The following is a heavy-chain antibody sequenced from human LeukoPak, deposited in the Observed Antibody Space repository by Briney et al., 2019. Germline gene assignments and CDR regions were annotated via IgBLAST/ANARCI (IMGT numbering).Heavy chain of an antibody. CDR2: ISGYNGNT. V-gene: IGHV1-18*01. CDR3: ARAGRLKSGSNIY. CDR1: GYNFTNYG. Sequence: ASVKVSCRGFGYNFTNYGISWVRQAPGQRLEWMGWISGYNGNTDYAQKFQARVTMTTDTSTSTGYLELRSLRSDDTAVYYCARAGRLKSGSNIYWGRGTLVTVSS. J-gene: IGHJ4*02. D-gene: IGHD1-26*01.